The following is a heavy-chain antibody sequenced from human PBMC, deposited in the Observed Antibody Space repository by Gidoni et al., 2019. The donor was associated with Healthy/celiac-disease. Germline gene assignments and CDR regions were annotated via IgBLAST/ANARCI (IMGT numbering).Heavy chain of an antibody. CDR3: AREDSSGYYSGFDY. D-gene: IGHD3-22*01. V-gene: IGHV3-33*01. Sequence: QVQLVESGGGVVPPGRSLRLSCAASGFTFSSYGIHWVRQAPGKGLEWVAVIWYDGSNKYYADSVKGRFTISRDNSKNTLYLQMNSLRAEDTAVYYCAREDSSGYYSGFDYWGQGTLVTVSS. J-gene: IGHJ4*02. CDR1: GFTFSSYG. CDR2: IWYDGSNK.